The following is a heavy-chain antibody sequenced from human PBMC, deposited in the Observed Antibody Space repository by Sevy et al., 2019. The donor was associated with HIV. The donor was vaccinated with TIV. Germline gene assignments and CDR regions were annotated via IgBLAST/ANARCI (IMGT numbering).Heavy chain of an antibody. D-gene: IGHD3-22*01. CDR3: ARGGYYYELAAYYALDS. Sequence: GGSLRLSCAATGFTFSNYAMHWVRQAPGKGMEWVAIIWSDGAYQYHGDSVKGRFTISRDNSKNTLYLQMNTVRVEDTAVYYCARGGYYYELAAYYALDSWGQGTLVTVSS. CDR2: IWSDGAYQ. V-gene: IGHV3-33*01. CDR1: GFTFSNYA. J-gene: IGHJ4*02.